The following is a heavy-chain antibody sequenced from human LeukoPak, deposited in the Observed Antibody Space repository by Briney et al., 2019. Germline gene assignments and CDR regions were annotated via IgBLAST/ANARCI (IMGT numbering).Heavy chain of an antibody. V-gene: IGHV1-46*01. D-gene: IGHD6-19*01. J-gene: IGHJ4*02. Sequence: ASVKVSCTASGYTFTNYYIHWVRQAPGQGPEWMGIINPSGGGTTYAPKFQGRVTMTKDTSTSTVYMVLSSLGSADTALYYCARETDIAVAANYFDYWGQGTLVTVSS. CDR2: INPSGGGT. CDR3: ARETDIAVAANYFDY. CDR1: GYTFTNYY.